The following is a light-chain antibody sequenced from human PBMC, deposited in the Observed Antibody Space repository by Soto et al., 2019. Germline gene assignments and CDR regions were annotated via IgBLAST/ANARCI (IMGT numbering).Light chain of an antibody. J-gene: IGKJ1*01. CDR3: MQALQTPRT. CDR2: HTS. Sequence: DIQMTPSPSSLSASLGDKVTLTCRASEDIAHYLAWYQQKPGKAPRVLLHHTSILQSGVPSRFSGSGSGTDFTLKISRVEAEDVGVYYCMQALQTPRTFGQGTKVDIK. V-gene: IGKV1-27*01. CDR1: EDIAHY.